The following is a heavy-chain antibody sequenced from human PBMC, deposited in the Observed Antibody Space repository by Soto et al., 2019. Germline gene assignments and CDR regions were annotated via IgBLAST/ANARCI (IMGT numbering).Heavy chain of an antibody. Sequence: EVQLLESGGGLVQPGGSLRLSCADSGVTFSSYARSWVRQAPGKGLEWVSAISGSGGSTYYADSVKGRFTISRDNSKNTLYLQMNSLRAEDTAVYYCAKGKAYDYGRYYFAYWGQGTLVTVSS. V-gene: IGHV3-23*01. CDR3: AKGKAYDYGRYYFAY. J-gene: IGHJ4*02. CDR2: ISGSGGST. CDR1: GVTFSSYA. D-gene: IGHD4-17*01.